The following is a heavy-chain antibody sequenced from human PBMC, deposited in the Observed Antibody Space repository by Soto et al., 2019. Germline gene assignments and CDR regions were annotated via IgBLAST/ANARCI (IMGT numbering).Heavy chain of an antibody. CDR2: IYYSGST. CDR3: ARDPYDILTGSFDY. D-gene: IGHD3-9*01. V-gene: IGHV4-31*03. CDR1: GGSISSGGYY. Sequence: SETLSLTCTVSGGSISSGGYYWSWIRQHPGKGLEWIGYIYYSGSTYYNPSLKSRVTISVDTSKNQFSLKLSSVTAADTAVYYCARDPYDILTGSFDYWGQGTLVTVSS. J-gene: IGHJ4*02.